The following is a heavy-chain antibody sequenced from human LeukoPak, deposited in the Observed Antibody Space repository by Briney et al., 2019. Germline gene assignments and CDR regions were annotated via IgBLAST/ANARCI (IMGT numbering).Heavy chain of an antibody. CDR3: ARDGSDSSGWYNAFDI. D-gene: IGHD6-19*01. CDR2: IYYSGST. V-gene: IGHV4-59*01. CDR1: GGSISSYY. J-gene: IGHJ3*02. Sequence: SETLSLTCTVSGGSISSYYWRWIRQPPGKGLEWIGYIYYSGSTNYNPSLKSRVTISVDTSKNQFSLKLSSVTAADTAVYYCARDGSDSSGWYNAFDIWGQGTMVTVSS.